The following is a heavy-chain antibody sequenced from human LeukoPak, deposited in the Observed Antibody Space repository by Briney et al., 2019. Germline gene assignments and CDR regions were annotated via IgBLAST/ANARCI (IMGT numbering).Heavy chain of an antibody. CDR3: ARGLSLLSDFRFDY. CDR2: IIPIFGTA. Sequence: AASVKVSCKASGGTFSSYAISWVRQAPGQGLEWMGRIIPIFGTANYAQKFQGRVTITTDESTSTAYMELSSLRSEDTAVYYCARGLSLLSDFRFDYWGQGTLVTVSS. CDR1: GGTFSSYA. V-gene: IGHV1-69*05. D-gene: IGHD3-10*01. J-gene: IGHJ4*02.